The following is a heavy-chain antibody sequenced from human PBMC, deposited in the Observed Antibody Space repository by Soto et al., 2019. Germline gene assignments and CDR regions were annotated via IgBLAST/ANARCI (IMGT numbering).Heavy chain of an antibody. CDR3: AKGKAAENKFDY. Sequence: EVQLLESGGGLVQHGGSLRLSCAASGFTFSSYAMSWVRQAPGKGLEWVSAISGSGGSTYYADSVKGRFTISRDNSKNTRYLQMNSLRAEDTAVYYCAKGKAAENKFDYWGQGTLVTVSS. D-gene: IGHD6-13*01. J-gene: IGHJ4*02. CDR1: GFTFSSYA. V-gene: IGHV3-23*01. CDR2: ISGSGGST.